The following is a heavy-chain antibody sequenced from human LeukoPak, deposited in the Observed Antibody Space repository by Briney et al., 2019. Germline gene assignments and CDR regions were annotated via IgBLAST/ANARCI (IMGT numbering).Heavy chain of an antibody. CDR2: INQSGST. Sequence: PSETLSLTCAVYSGSFSGYYWSWIRQPPGKGLEWIGEINQSGSTNYNPSLKSRVTISVDTSKNHFSLKLSSVTAADTAVYYCARQTGSGLFILPGGQGTLVTVSS. CDR3: ARQTGSGLFILP. D-gene: IGHD3/OR15-3a*01. CDR1: SGSFSGYY. J-gene: IGHJ4*02. V-gene: IGHV4-34*01.